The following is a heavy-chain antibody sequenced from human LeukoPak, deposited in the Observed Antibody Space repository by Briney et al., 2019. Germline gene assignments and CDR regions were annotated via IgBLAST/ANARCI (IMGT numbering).Heavy chain of an antibody. V-gene: IGHV1-69*04. CDR2: IIPILGIA. D-gene: IGHD5-12*01. J-gene: IGHJ3*02. CDR1: GGTFSSYA. Sequence: SVKVSCKASGGTFSSYAISWVRQAPGQGLEWMGRIIPILGIANYAQKFQGRVTITADKSTNTAYMELSSLRSEDTAVYYCARVDIVATIDELGSAFDIWGQGTMVTVSS. CDR3: ARVDIVATIDELGSAFDI.